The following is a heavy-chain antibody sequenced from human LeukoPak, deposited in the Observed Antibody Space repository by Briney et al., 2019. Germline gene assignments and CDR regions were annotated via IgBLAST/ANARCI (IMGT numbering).Heavy chain of an antibody. CDR2: INSDGSST. D-gene: IGHD2-2*01. CDR3: ARVLSACSSTSCYNWFDP. J-gene: IGHJ5*02. V-gene: IGHV3-74*01. CDR1: GFIVSNNY. Sequence: GGSLRLSCAASGFIVSNNYMSWVRQAPGKGLVWVSRINSDGSSTSYADSVKGRFTISRDNAKNTLYLQMNSLRAEDTAVYYCARVLSACSSTSCYNWFDPWGQGTLVTVSS.